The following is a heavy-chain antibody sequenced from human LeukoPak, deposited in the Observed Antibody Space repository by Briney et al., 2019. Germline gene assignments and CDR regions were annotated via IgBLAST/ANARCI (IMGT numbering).Heavy chain of an antibody. Sequence: GGSLRLSCAVSGFIFSSYSMNWVRQAPGKGLEWVSSITSSSSYIYYADSVKGRFTISRDNAKNSLYLQMNSLRAEHTAVYYCARDGVYYDSSGLDYWGQGTLVTVSS. V-gene: IGHV3-21*01. D-gene: IGHD3-22*01. CDR3: ARDGVYYDSSGLDY. CDR2: ITSSSSYI. CDR1: GFIFSSYS. J-gene: IGHJ4*02.